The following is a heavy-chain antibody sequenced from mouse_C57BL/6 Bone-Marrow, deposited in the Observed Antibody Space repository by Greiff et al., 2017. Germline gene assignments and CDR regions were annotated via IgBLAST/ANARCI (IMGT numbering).Heavy chain of an antibody. D-gene: IGHD3-2*02. CDR2: IDPSDSET. CDR3: AREPDSSGYDYAMDY. V-gene: IGHV1-52*01. CDR1: GYTFTSYW. Sequence: QVQLQQPGAELVRPGSSVKLSCKASGYTFTSYWMHWVKQRPIQGLEWIGNIDPSDSETHYNQKFKDKATLTVDKSSSTAYMQLSSLTSEDSAVYYCAREPDSSGYDYAMDYWGQGTSVTVSS. J-gene: IGHJ4*01.